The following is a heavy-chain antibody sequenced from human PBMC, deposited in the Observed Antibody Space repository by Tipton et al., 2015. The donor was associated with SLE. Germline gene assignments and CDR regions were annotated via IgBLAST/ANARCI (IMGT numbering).Heavy chain of an antibody. D-gene: IGHD5-12*01. J-gene: IGHJ4*02. CDR2: IFYTGST. Sequence: TLSLTCTVSDGSIRSTNYYWGWIRQPPGKGLEWIGSIFYTGSTYYNPSLKSRVSFSIDTSKHQFSLKLNSVTAADTAVYYCARRHYSGPFASWGQGTLATVSS. CDR3: ARRHYSGPFAS. V-gene: IGHV4-39*07. CDR1: DGSIRSTNYY.